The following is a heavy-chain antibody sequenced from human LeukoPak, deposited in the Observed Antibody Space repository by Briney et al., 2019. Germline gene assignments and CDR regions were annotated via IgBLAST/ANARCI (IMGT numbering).Heavy chain of an antibody. D-gene: IGHD5-24*01. CDR2: FDPEDGET. V-gene: IGHV1-24*01. J-gene: IGHJ3*01. CDR3: ATGDRVEMATILY. Sequence: ASVKVSCKVSGYTLTELSMHWVRQAPGKGLEWMGGFDPEDGETIYAQEFQGRVTMTEDTSTDTAYMELSSLRSEDTAVYYCATGDRVEMATILYWGQGTMVTVSS. CDR1: GYTLTELS.